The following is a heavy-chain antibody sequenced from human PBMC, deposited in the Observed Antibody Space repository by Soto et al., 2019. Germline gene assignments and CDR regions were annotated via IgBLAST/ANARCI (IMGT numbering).Heavy chain of an antibody. CDR3: ARERGSGYCWAPRWWYFDL. CDR1: GGSFSGYY. Sequence: QVQLQQWGAGLLKPSETLSLTCAVYGGSFSGYYWSWIRQPPGKGLEWIGEINHSGSTNYNPSLKSRVTISVDTSKNQFSLKLSSVTAADTAVYYCARERGSGYCWAPRWWYFDLWGRGTLVTVSS. J-gene: IGHJ2*01. V-gene: IGHV4-34*01. D-gene: IGHD3-22*01. CDR2: INHSGST.